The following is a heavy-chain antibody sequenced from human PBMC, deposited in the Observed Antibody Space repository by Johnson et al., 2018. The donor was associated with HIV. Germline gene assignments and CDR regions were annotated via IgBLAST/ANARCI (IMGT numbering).Heavy chain of an antibody. D-gene: IGHD5-18*01. J-gene: IGHJ3*02. Sequence: QMQLVESGGGVVQPGRSLRLSCAASGFTFSNYAMHWVRHAPGKGLEWVAVISYDGSYKYYADSVKGRFTISRDNAKNSLYLQMNSLRAEDTAAFYCVRERQSGTMQLWLRVNDAFDIWGQGTMVTVSS. V-gene: IGHV3-30*07. CDR3: VRERQSGTMQLWLRVNDAFDI. CDR2: ISYDGSYK. CDR1: GFTFSNYA.